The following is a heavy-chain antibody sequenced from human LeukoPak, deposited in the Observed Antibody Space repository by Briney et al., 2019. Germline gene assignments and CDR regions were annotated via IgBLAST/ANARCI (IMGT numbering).Heavy chain of an antibody. D-gene: IGHD6-13*01. CDR2: INPSGGST. CDR1: GYTFTSYY. V-gene: IGHV1-46*01. Sequence: ASVKVSCKASGYTFTSYYMHWVRQAPGQGLEWMGVINPSGGSTIYTKRFQGRVTMTRDTSTSTVYMELSSLRSEDTAVYYCAVNIIAAAPFDYWGQGTLVTVSS. CDR3: AVNIIAAAPFDY. J-gene: IGHJ4*02.